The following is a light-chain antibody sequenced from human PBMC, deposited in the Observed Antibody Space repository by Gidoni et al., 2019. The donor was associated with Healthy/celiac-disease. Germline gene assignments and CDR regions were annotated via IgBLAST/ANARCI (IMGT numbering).Light chain of an antibody. V-gene: IGKV1-39*01. Sequence: DSQMTQSPSSLSASVGDRVTITCRASQSISSYLNWYQQKPGKAPKLLIYAASSLQSGVPSRFSGIGSGTDFTLTISSLQPEDFATYYCQQSYSTPFTFXPXTKVXIK. CDR3: QQSYSTPFT. J-gene: IGKJ3*01. CDR2: AAS. CDR1: QSISSY.